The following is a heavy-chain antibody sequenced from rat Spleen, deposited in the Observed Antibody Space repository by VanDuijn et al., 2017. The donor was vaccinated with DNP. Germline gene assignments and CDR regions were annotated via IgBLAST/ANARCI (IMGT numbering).Heavy chain of an antibody. D-gene: IGHD1-3*01. CDR2: ITPGGGNT. CDR1: GFTFSNYF. Sequence: EVQLVESGRGLVQPGESMKLSCAASGFTFSNYFMAWVRQAPTKGLEWVASITPGGGNTYYRDSVKGRFTISRDNTKSTLYLQMDSLRSEETATYYCARHRAGSYALDAWGQGVMVTVSS. J-gene: IGHJ2*01. CDR3: ARHRAGSYALDA. V-gene: IGHV5S11*01.